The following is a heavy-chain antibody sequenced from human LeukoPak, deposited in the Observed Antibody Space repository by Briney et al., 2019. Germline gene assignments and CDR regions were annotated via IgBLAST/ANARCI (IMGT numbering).Heavy chain of an antibody. J-gene: IGHJ4*02. CDR3: ARHSRGRWYVFDY. CDR1: GFTYTTYA. D-gene: IGHD6-13*01. Sequence: GGSLRLSCAASGFTYTTYAMSWVRQAPGKGLEWVSAISGSGGSTHYADSVKGRLTISRDNSNNTLYLQMNSLRAEDTAVYYCARHSRGRWYVFDYWGQGTLVTVSS. V-gene: IGHV3-23*01. CDR2: ISGSGGST.